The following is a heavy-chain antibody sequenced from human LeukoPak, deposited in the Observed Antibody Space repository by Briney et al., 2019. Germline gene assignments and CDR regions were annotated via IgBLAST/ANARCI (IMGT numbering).Heavy chain of an antibody. D-gene: IGHD3-22*01. J-gene: IGHJ4*02. CDR2: IYYSGSSY. CDR1: GGSIGSSTHY. CDR3: ARSPYVTMIVVDY. V-gene: IGHV4-39*07. Sequence: SETLSLTCTVSGGSIGSSTHYWGWVRQPPGKGLEWIGSIYYSGSSYYYNPSLKSRVSISIDTSKNQFSLKLSSVTAADTAVFYCARSPYVTMIVVDYWGQGTLVTVSS.